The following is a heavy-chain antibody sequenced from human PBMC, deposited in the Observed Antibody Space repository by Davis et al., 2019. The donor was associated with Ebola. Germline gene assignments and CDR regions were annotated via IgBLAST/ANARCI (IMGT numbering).Heavy chain of an antibody. CDR2: IYYSGST. D-gene: IGHD5-12*01. CDR1: GGSISSHY. CDR3: ARDSGYEVDY. V-gene: IGHV4-59*11. J-gene: IGHJ4*02. Sequence: PGGSLRLSCTVSGGSISSHYWSWIRQPPGKGLEWIGYIYYSGSTNYNPSLKSRVTISVDTSKNQFSLKLSSVTAADTAVYYCARDSGYEVDYWGQGTLVTVSS.